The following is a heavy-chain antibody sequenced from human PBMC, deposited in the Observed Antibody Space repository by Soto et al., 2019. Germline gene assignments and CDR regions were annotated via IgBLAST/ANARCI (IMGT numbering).Heavy chain of an antibody. V-gene: IGHV1-69*13. Sequence: ASVKVSCQASGGTFSSYAISWVRQAPGQGLEWMGGIIPIFGTANYAQKFQGRVTITADESTSTAYMELSSLRSEDTAVYYCARDHYGSGSYYNARGMDVWGQGTTVTGS. CDR1: GGTFSSYA. CDR3: ARDHYGSGSYYNARGMDV. CDR2: IIPIFGTA. J-gene: IGHJ6*02. D-gene: IGHD3-10*01.